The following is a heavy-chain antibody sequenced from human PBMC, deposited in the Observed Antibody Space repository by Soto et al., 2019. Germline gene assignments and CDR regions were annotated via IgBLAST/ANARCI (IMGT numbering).Heavy chain of an antibody. V-gene: IGHV3-23*01. D-gene: IGHD3-22*01. CDR3: AKVDDRSGHYYDPFDY. CDR1: GFTFSSYA. J-gene: IGHJ4*02. CDR2: ITGSGGST. Sequence: EVQLLESGGGLVQPGGSLRLSCAASGFTFSSYAMSWVRQAPGKGLEWVSVITGSGGSTYYADSVKGRFTISRDNSKKTLYLQMNSLRAEDTAVYYCAKVDDRSGHYYDPFDYWGQGTLVTVSS.